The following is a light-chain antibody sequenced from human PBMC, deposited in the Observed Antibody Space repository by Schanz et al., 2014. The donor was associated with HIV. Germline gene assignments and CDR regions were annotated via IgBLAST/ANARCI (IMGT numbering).Light chain of an antibody. V-gene: IGKV3-20*01. CDR2: GAS. CDR1: QSVSRNF. Sequence: EIVLTQSPRTLSLSPGERATLSCRASQSVSRNFLAWSQHNPGQAPRLLIYGASNRATGIPDRFGGSGSGTDFTLTISSLEPEDFAVYYCQQRASWPGVTFGGGTKVEIK. CDR3: QQRASWPGVT. J-gene: IGKJ4*01.